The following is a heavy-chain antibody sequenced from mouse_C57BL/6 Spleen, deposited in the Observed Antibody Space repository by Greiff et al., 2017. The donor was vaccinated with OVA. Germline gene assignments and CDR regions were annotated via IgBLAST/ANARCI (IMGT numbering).Heavy chain of an antibody. CDR3: ARADYYGSSYAMDY. D-gene: IGHD1-1*01. CDR2: IDPSDSET. CDR1: GYTFTSYW. J-gene: IGHJ4*01. Sequence: QVQLQQPGAELVRPGSSVKLSCKASGYTFTSYWMHWVKQRPIHGLEWIGNIDPSDSETHYNQKFKDKATLTVDKSSSTAYMQLSSLTSEDSAFYYCARADYYGSSYAMDYWGQGTSVTVSS. V-gene: IGHV1-52*01.